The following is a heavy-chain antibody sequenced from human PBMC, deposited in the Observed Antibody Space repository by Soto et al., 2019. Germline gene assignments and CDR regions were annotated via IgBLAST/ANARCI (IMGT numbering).Heavy chain of an antibody. CDR1: GFTFSNAW. Sequence: EVPLVESGGGLVKPGGSLRLSCAASGFTFSNAWMSWVRQAPGKGLEWVGRIKSKTDGGTTDYAAPVKGRFTISRDDSKNTLYLQMNSLKTEDTAVYYCTTGPRARSWVVDVWGQGTTVTVSS. V-gene: IGHV3-15*01. D-gene: IGHD6-13*01. CDR2: IKSKTDGGTT. CDR3: TTGPRARSWVVDV. J-gene: IGHJ6*02.